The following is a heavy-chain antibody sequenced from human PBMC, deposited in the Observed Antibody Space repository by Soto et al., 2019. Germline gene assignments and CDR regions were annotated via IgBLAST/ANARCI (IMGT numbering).Heavy chain of an antibody. CDR3: ARDRVSSRWRSRTGYYYYYGMDV. Sequence: GGSLRLSCAASGFTFSSYAMHWVRQAPGKGLEWVAVISYDGSNKYYADSVKGRFTISRDNSKNTLYLQMNSLRAEDTAVYYCARDRVSSRWRSRTGYYYYYGMDVWGQGTTVTVSS. CDR1: GFTFSSYA. J-gene: IGHJ6*02. CDR2: ISYDGSNK. V-gene: IGHV3-30-3*01. D-gene: IGHD1-1*01.